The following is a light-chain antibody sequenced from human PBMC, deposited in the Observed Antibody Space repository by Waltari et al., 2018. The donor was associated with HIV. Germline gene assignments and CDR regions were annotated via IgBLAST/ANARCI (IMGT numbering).Light chain of an antibody. CDR2: LGA. J-gene: IGKJ1*01. Sequence: DIVMTQSPLSLPVTPGEPASISCRSSQSLLHSNGYNDLDWYLQKQGQSPQLLLYLGAKRASGVPDRVSGSGACTDFTLKISRVEAEDVGVYYCMQALQTPRTFGQRNKVEIK. CDR3: MQALQTPRT. CDR1: QSLLHSNGYND. V-gene: IGKV2-28*01.